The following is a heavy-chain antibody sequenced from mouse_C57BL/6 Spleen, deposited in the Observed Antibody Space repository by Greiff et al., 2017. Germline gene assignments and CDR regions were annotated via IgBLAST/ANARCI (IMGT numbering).Heavy chain of an antibody. CDR2: ISYDGSN. V-gene: IGHV3-6*01. CDR1: GYSITSGYY. J-gene: IGHJ2*01. D-gene: IGHD2-5*01. CDR3: ARDLGYSNYERNY. Sequence: EVQLVESGPGLVKPSQSLSLTCSVTGYSITSGYYWNWIRQFPGNKLEWMGYISYDGSNNYNPSLKNRISITRDTSKNQFFLKLNSVTTEDTATYYCARDLGYSNYERNYWGQGTTLTVSS.